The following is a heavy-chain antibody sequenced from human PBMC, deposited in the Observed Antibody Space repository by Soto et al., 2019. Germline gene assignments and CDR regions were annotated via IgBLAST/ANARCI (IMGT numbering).Heavy chain of an antibody. Sequence: SETLSLTCAVSGYSISSSNWWGWIRQPPGKGLEWIGYIYYSGSTYYNPSLKSRVTLSADTAKNQFSLKLSSVTAADTAVYYCARQGYDSSGYCFDHWGQGTPVTVSS. D-gene: IGHD3-22*01. CDR3: ARQGYDSSGYCFDH. CDR1: GYSISSSNW. V-gene: IGHV4-28*01. J-gene: IGHJ4*02. CDR2: IYYSGST.